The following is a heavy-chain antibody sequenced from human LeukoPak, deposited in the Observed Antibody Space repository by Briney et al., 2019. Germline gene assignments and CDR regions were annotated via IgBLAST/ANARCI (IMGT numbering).Heavy chain of an antibody. CDR1: GYTFTGYY. CDR2: ISAYNGNT. Sequence: GASVKVSCKASGYTFTGYYMHWVRQAPGQGLEWMGWISAYNGNTNYAQKFQGRVTMTRDTSISTAYMELSRLRSDDTAVYYCARGPLRLEWLEIYRFDYWGQGTLVTVSS. CDR3: ARGPLRLEWLEIYRFDY. D-gene: IGHD6-19*01. V-gene: IGHV1-2*02. J-gene: IGHJ4*02.